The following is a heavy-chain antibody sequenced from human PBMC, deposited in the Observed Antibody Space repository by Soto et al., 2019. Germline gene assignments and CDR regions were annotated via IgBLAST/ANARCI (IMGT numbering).Heavy chain of an antibody. D-gene: IGHD3-3*01. CDR2: INHSGST. V-gene: IGHV4-34*01. Sequence: QVQLQQWGAGLLKPSETLSLTCAVSGGSFSGYYWSWIRQPPGKGLEWIGEINHSGSTNYNPSLKSRVTISVDTSKNQFSLRLSSVAAADTAVYYCARVTGVTIFGVVTDYYYGMDVWGQGTTVTVSS. J-gene: IGHJ6*02. CDR1: GGSFSGYY. CDR3: ARVTGVTIFGVVTDYYYGMDV.